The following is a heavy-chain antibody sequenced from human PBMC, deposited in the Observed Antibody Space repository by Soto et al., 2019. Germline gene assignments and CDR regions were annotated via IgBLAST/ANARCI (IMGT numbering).Heavy chain of an antibody. CDR2: ISSNLDSI. CDR1: GFTFDDYA. V-gene: IGHV3-9*01. J-gene: IGHJ6*02. Sequence: PGGSLRLSXAASGFTFDDYAMHWVRQAQGKGLEWDSGISSNLDSIGYADSVKGRFTISIDNSKNSLYLQVNSLRAEDTALYYCAKDKNLGYCRSTSCYGGMDVWGQGTTVTVSS. D-gene: IGHD2-2*01. CDR3: AKDKNLGYCRSTSCYGGMDV.